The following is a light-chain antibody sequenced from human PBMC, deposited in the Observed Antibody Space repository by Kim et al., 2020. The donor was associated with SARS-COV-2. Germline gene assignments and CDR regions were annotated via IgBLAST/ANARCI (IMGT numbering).Light chain of an antibody. J-gene: IGKJ4*01. V-gene: IGKV4-1*01. CDR2: WAS. Sequence: DIVMTQSPDSLAVSLGERATIKCKASQSVLNSSNNKKYLAWYQQRPGQPPKLLIYWASARESGVPDRFTGSGSGTDFTLTISNLQAEDVAVYYCQQYYNTPLTFGGGTKVDIK. CDR1: QSVLNSSNNKKY. CDR3: QQYYNTPLT.